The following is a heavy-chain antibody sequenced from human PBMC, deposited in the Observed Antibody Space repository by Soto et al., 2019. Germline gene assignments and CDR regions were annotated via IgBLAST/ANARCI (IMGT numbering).Heavy chain of an antibody. V-gene: IGHV4-39*01. D-gene: IGHD4-17*01. CDR1: GGSISSSSYY. Sequence: QLQLQESGPGLVKPSETLSLTCTVSGGSISSSSYYWGWIRQPPGKGLEWIGSIYYSGSTYYNPSLKSRVTISVDTSKNQFSLKLSSVTAADTAVYYCARPKMTTVTTGYYYNYMDVWGKGTTVTVSS. CDR3: ARPKMTTVTTGYYYNYMDV. J-gene: IGHJ6*03. CDR2: IYYSGST.